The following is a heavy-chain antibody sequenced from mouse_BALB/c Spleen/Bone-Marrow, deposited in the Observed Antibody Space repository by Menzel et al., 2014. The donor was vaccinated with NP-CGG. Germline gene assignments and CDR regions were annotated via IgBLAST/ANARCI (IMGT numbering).Heavy chain of an antibody. CDR3: ARGPGYDAMDY. CDR1: GYTFTDYA. J-gene: IGHJ4*01. V-gene: IGHV1S137*01. Sequence: VQLQESGAELVRPGVSVKISCKGSGYTFTDYAMHWVKQSHAKSLEWIGIISTYYGDASYSQKFKGKATMTVDKSSGTAYMDLARLTSEDSAIYYRARGPGYDAMDYWGQGTSVTVSS. CDR2: ISTYYGDA.